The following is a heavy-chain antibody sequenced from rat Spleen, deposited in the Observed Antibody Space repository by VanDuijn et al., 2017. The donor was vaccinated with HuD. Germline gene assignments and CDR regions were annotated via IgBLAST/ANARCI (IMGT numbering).Heavy chain of an antibody. Sequence: QVQLKESGPGLVQPSQTLSLTCTVSGFSLTSYHVSWVRQPPGKSLVLMGTIWAGGGTNYNSAVQSRLSISRDTSKSQVFLKMNSLQPEDTGTYYCARHPSLTSDYVMDAWGQGVMVTVSS. V-gene: IGHV2-72*01. D-gene: IGHD1-4*01. CDR2: IWAGGGT. CDR3: ARHPSLTSDYVMDA. CDR1: GFSLTSYH. J-gene: IGHJ2*01.